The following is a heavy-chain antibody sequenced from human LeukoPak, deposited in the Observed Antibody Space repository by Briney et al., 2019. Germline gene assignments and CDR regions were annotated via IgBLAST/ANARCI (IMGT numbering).Heavy chain of an antibody. J-gene: IGHJ4*02. Sequence: GASVKVSCKASGYTFTSHDINWVRQATGQGLEWMGWMNPNSGNTGYAQKFQGRGTITRNTSISTAYMELSSLRSEDTAVYYCARVRRYCSGGSCSYYFDYWGQGTLVTVSS. CDR3: ARVRRYCSGGSCSYYFDY. D-gene: IGHD2-15*01. V-gene: IGHV1-8*03. CDR1: GYTFTSHD. CDR2: MNPNSGNT.